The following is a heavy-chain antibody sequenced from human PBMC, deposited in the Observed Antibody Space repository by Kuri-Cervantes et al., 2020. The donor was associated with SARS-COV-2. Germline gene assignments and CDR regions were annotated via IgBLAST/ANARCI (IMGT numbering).Heavy chain of an antibody. J-gene: IGHJ6*03. CDR1: GFTFSSYS. CDR2: ISGSGGST. Sequence: GESLKISCAASGFTFSSYSMNWVRQAPGKGLEWVSAISGSGGSTYYADSVKGRFTISRDNSKNTLYLQMNSLGAEDTAVYYCAKVYYDFWSGYYNYYYYMDVWGKGTTVTVSS. V-gene: IGHV3-23*01. D-gene: IGHD3-3*01. CDR3: AKVYYDFWSGYYNYYYYMDV.